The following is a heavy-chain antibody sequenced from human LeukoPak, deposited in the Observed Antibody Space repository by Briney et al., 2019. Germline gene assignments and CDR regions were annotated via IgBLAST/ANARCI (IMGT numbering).Heavy chain of an antibody. CDR3: ARDRSGQSGYCLHSPDAFDI. V-gene: IGHV4-34*01. CDR2: INHSGST. J-gene: IGHJ3*02. D-gene: IGHD3-3*01. CDR1: GGSFSGYY. Sequence: PSETLSLTCAVYGGSFSGYYWSWIRQPPGKGLEWIGEINHSGSTNYNPSLKSRVTISVDTSKNQFSLKLSSVTAADTAVYYCARDRSGQSGYCLHSPDAFDIWGQGTMVTVSS.